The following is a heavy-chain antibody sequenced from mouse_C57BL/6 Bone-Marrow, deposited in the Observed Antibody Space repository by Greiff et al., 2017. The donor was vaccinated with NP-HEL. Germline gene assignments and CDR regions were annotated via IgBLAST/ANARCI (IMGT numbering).Heavy chain of an antibody. V-gene: IGHV6-3*01. CDR3: TEGYYGSSYYFDY. CDR2: IRLKSDNYAT. Sequence: DVKLVESGGGLVQPGGSMKLSCVASGFTFSNYWMNWVRQSPEKGLEWVAQIRLKSDNYATHYAESVKGRFTISRDDSKSSVYLQMNNLRAEDTGIYYCTEGYYGSSYYFDYWGQGTTLTVSS. J-gene: IGHJ2*01. D-gene: IGHD1-1*01. CDR1: GFTFSNYW.